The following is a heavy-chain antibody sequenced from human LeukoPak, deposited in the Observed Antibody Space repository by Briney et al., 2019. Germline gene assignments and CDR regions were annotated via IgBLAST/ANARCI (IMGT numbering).Heavy chain of an antibody. D-gene: IGHD3-10*01. CDR2: ISAYNGNT. V-gene: IGHV1-18*01. Sequence: ASVKVSCKASGYTFTSYGISWVRQAPGQGLEWMGWISAYNGNTNYAQKLQGRVTMTTDTSTSTAYMELRSLRSDDTAVYYCARDLVRMVRRVTAGYWGQGTLVTVSS. CDR3: ARDLVRMVRRVTAGY. CDR1: GYTFTSYG. J-gene: IGHJ4*02.